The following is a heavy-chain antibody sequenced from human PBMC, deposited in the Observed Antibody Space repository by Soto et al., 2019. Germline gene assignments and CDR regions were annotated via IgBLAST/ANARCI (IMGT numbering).Heavy chain of an antibody. D-gene: IGHD6-19*01. CDR1: GYTFTGYY. V-gene: IGHV1-2*02. CDR3: ARXRGSGWYLTHYYYGMDV. Sequence: GASVKVSCKASGYTFTGYYMYWVRQAPGQGLEWMGWINPNSGGTNYAQKFQGRVTMTRDTSISTAYMELSRLRSDDTAVYYCARXRGSGWYLTHYYYGMDVWGQGTTVTVSS. J-gene: IGHJ6*02. CDR2: INPNSGGT.